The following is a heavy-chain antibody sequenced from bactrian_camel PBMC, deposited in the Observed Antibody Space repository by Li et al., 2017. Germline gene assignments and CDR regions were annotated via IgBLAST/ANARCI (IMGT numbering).Heavy chain of an antibody. CDR2: IRRNGDA. V-gene: IGHV3S55*01. CDR3: AADWGPTYRYLSWPSGKYIAV. CDR1: GYPSSRHC. Sequence: HVQLVESGGGSVQAGGSLRLSCAHSGYPSSRHCMGWFRQAPGRAREGIAGIRRNGDAYYADSVKGRFTISKDNAKNTLHLRMTTLKPDDTAMYYCAADWGPTYRYLSWPSGKYIAVWGQGTQVTVS. J-gene: IGHJ2*01. D-gene: IGHD5*01.